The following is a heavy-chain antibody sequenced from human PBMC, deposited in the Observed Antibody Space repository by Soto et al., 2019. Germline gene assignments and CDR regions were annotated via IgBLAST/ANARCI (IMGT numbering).Heavy chain of an antibody. V-gene: IGHV4-31*03. CDR1: GGSISSGGYY. CDR3: ARDLSIADRGAHWFDH. Sequence: SETLSLTCTVSGGSISSGGYYWSWIRQHPGKGLEWIGYIYYSGSTYYNPYLKSRVTISVDTSKNQFSLKLSSVTAADTAVYYCARDLSIADRGAHWFDHWRQGTLVTVSS. J-gene: IGHJ5*02. D-gene: IGHD6-6*01. CDR2: IYYSGST.